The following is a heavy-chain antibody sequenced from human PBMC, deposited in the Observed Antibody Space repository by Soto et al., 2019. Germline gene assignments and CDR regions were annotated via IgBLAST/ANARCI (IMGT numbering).Heavy chain of an antibody. Sequence: QVQLQESGPGLMRPSETLSLTCTVSGGSISNSYWSWIRLSPGKGLEWIGYIYSSGSTNYNPSLERRVTISVDTSKNQFSLKLTSLIAADSAIYYCAIHYPPFLYGSGPWDVWGQGTTVTVSS. CDR2: IYSSGST. J-gene: IGHJ6*02. CDR1: GGSISNSY. D-gene: IGHD3-10*01. V-gene: IGHV4-59*08. CDR3: AIHYPPFLYGSGPWDV.